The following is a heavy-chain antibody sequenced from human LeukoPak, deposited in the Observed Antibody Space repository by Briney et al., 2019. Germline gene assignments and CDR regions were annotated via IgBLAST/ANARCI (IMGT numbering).Heavy chain of an antibody. CDR3: AREGLPSGATKIFDY. CDR2: IRTVSSI. J-gene: IGHJ4*02. D-gene: IGHD2-15*01. Sequence: GGSLRLSCAVSGFTFSSHSMHWVRQAPGKGLEWVSCIRTVSSIYYADAVKGRFTVSRDNAKNSLYLEMNSLRAEDTAVYYCAREGLPSGATKIFDYWGQGTLVAVSS. V-gene: IGHV3-21*01. CDR1: GFTFSSHS.